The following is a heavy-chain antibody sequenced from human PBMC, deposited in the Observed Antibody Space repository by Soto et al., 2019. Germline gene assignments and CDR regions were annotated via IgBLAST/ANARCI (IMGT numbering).Heavy chain of an antibody. CDR3: ARHERDMVAPGAFDY. Sequence: QLQLQESGPGLVKPSETLSLTCTVSGGSISSSSYYWGWIRQPPGKGLEWIGSIYYSGSTYYNPSLKSRVTISVDTSKNQFSLKLSTVTAADTAVYYCARHERDMVAPGAFDYWGQGTLVTVSS. D-gene: IGHD5-12*01. CDR1: GGSISSSSYY. V-gene: IGHV4-39*01. J-gene: IGHJ4*02. CDR2: IYYSGST.